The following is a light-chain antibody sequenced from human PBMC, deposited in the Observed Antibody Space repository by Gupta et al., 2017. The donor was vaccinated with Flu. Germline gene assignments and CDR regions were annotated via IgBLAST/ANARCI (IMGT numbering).Light chain of an antibody. Sequence: VVMSQSPLSLSVTLGQAASISCRSSQSLVYKNGITYLNWFQPRPGQSPRRLIYEVSKRDSGVPDRVSGSGSVNDFTLKSSRVEAEDVGVYDCKRGTHPWTFGQGTRLEI. V-gene: IGKV2-30*01. J-gene: IGKJ2*02. CDR2: EVS. CDR3: KRGTHPWT. CDR1: QSLVYKNGITY.